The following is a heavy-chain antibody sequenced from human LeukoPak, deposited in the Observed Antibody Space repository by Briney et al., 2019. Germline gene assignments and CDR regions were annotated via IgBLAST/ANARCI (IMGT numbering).Heavy chain of an antibody. V-gene: IGHV1-2*02. CDR1: GYTFTGYY. J-gene: IGHJ3*02. CDR2: INPNSGGT. Sequence: ASVKVSCKASGYTFTGYYMLWVRQAPRQRLAWIGWINPNSGGTNYAQKFQGRVTMTRDTSISTAYMVLVRLLSDDTAVYYCARGGAINAFDIWGQGTMVTVSS. CDR3: ARGGAINAFDI. D-gene: IGHD1-26*01.